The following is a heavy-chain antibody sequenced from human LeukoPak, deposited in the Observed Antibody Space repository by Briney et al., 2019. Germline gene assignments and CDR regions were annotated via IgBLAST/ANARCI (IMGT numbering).Heavy chain of an antibody. J-gene: IGHJ4*02. V-gene: IGHV4-31*03. CDR3: ARGLNLRSGYYTGSFDH. D-gene: IGHD3-3*01. CDR1: GASTSSGGYY. Sequence: SETLSLTCTVSGASTSSGGYYWSWIRQRPVKGLEFIGYIDYSETTYYNPSLESRAGLSLDTSKNRFSLTVNSVTVEDSAVYFCARGLNLRSGYYTGSFDHWGQGTLVTVSS. CDR2: IDYSETT.